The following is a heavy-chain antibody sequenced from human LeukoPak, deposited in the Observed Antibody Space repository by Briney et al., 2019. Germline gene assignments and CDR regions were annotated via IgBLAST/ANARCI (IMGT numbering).Heavy chain of an antibody. V-gene: IGHV1-2*02. CDR3: ARLRGGYDSADY. CDR2: IHPESGGA. D-gene: IGHD5-12*01. CDR1: GYKFTDYS. J-gene: IGHJ4*02. Sequence: ASVKVSCKASGYKFTDYSMHWVRQAPGRGPEWMGWIHPESGGANSAPEFQGRVTMTRDTSISTVYMELSRLGSDDTAVYYCARLRGGYDSADYWGQRTLVTVSS.